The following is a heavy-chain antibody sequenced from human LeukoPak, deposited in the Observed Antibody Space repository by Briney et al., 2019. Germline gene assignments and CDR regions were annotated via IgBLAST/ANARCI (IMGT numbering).Heavy chain of an antibody. J-gene: IGHJ4*02. Sequence: GGSLRLSCAASGFTFSSYAMSWVRQAPGKGLEWVSAISGSGGSTYYADSVKGRFTISRDNSKNTLYLQMNSLRAEDTAVYYCAKEGVGIWVYYDSSGYYPPFDYWGQGTLVTVSS. CDR1: GFTFSSYA. V-gene: IGHV3-23*01. CDR3: AKEGVGIWVYYDSSGYYPPFDY. CDR2: ISGSGGST. D-gene: IGHD3-22*01.